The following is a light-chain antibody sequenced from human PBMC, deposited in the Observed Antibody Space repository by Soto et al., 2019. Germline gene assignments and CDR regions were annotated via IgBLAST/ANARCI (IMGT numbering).Light chain of an antibody. V-gene: IGKV1-5*03. CDR3: QHYNSYSEA. Sequence: DILMTQSPTSLSGSVGDRVTITCRAGQTISSWLAWYQQKPGKAPKLLIYKASTLKSGVPSRFSGSGSGTEFTLTISSLQPDDFATYYCQHYNSYSEAFGQGTKVDI. CDR1: QTISSW. J-gene: IGKJ1*01. CDR2: KAS.